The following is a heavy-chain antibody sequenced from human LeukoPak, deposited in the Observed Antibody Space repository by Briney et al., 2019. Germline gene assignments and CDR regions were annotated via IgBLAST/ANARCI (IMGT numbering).Heavy chain of an antibody. J-gene: IGHJ4*02. V-gene: IGHV4-31*03. D-gene: IGHD3-22*01. Sequence: PSETLSLTCTVSGGSISSGGYYWSWIRQHPGKGLEWIEYIHYSGDTYYSPSLKSRLTISVDTSKNQFSLRLRSVTAADTAVYYCARVVAYDSTGYYLYYFDYWGQGTLVTVAA. CDR2: IHYSGDT. CDR1: GGSISSGGYY. CDR3: ARVVAYDSTGYYLYYFDY.